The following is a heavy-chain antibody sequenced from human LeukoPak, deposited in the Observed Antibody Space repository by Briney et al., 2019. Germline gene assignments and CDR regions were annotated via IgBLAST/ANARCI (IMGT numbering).Heavy chain of an antibody. D-gene: IGHD3-10*01. CDR2: IYTTGST. V-gene: IGHV4-4*07. J-gene: IGHJ4*02. CDR3: ARHVFWFGELRDFDY. Sequence: SETLSLTCTVSGGSISSYYWTWIRQPAGKGLEWIGRIYTTGSTNYNPSLNSRVTMSVDTSKNQFSLKLSSVTAADTAVYYCARHVFWFGELRDFDYWGQGTLVTVSS. CDR1: GGSISSYY.